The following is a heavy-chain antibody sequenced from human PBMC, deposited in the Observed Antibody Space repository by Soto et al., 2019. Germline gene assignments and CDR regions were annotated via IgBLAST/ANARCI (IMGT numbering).Heavy chain of an antibody. J-gene: IGHJ3*02. V-gene: IGHV1-69*06. CDR2: SIPTFGTT. Sequence: QVQLVQSGAEVQRPGSSVKVSCKTSGGLLSSYAISWVRQAPGQGLEWMGGSIPTFGTTVYAQNFQGRVSITADRSTGTAYLELRGLRSQDTAVYYCARGINDYYDGTGPSWDDAFDIWGQGTMVTVSS. D-gene: IGHD3-22*01. CDR3: ARGINDYYDGTGPSWDDAFDI. CDR1: GGLLSSYA.